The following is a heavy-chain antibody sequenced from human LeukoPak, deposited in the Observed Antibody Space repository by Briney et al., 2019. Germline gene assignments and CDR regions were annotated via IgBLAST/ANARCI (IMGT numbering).Heavy chain of an antibody. Sequence: SETLSLTCTVSGGFISSSYWSWIRQPPGKGLEWIGYIHYSGSTNYNPSLKGRVTISVDTSKSQFSLKLSSVTAADTAVYYCARLYYDSSVDAFDIWGQGTMVTVSS. CDR2: IHYSGST. J-gene: IGHJ3*02. V-gene: IGHV4-59*08. CDR1: GGFISSSY. CDR3: ARLYYDSSVDAFDI. D-gene: IGHD3-22*01.